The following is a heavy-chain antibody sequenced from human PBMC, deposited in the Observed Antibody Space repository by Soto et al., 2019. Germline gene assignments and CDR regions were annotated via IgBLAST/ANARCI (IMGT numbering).Heavy chain of an antibody. V-gene: IGHV1-58*02. CDR1: GFTFTSSA. CDR3: AADRGYCSSTSCYFPYGMDV. CDR2: IVVGSGNT. D-gene: IGHD2-2*01. J-gene: IGHJ6*02. Sequence: QMQLVQSGPEVKKPGTSVKVSCKASGFTFTSSAMQWVRQASGQRLEWIGWIVVGSGNTNYAQKFQERVTITRDMSTSTAYMELSSLRSEDTAVYYCAADRGYCSSTSCYFPYGMDVWGQGTTVTVSS.